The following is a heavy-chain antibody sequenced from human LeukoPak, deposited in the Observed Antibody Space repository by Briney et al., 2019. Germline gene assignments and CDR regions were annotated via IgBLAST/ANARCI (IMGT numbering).Heavy chain of an antibody. Sequence: GGSLRLSCAASGFTFSSYDMHWVRQAPGKGLEWVSAIGTAGDTYYPGSVKGRFTISRENAKNSLYLQMNSLRAGDTAVYYCARGGTMVRGVTHAFDIWGQGTMVTVSS. D-gene: IGHD3-10*01. CDR2: IGTAGDT. CDR1: GFTFSSYD. V-gene: IGHV3-13*01. J-gene: IGHJ3*02. CDR3: ARGGTMVRGVTHAFDI.